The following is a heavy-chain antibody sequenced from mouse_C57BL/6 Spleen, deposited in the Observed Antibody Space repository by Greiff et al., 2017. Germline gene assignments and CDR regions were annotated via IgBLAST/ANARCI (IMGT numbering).Heavy chain of an antibody. Sequence: VQLQESGPGLVQPSQCLSITCTVSGFSLTSYGVHWVRQSPGKGLEWLGVIWRGGSTDYNAAFLSSLSITKDNSKSQIFFQMNRLQADDTAIYYCAKADYGSSYVFDYWGQGTTLTVSS. CDR3: AKADYGSSYVFDY. CDR2: IWRGGST. V-gene: IGHV2-5*01. D-gene: IGHD1-1*01. J-gene: IGHJ2*01. CDR1: GFSLTSYG.